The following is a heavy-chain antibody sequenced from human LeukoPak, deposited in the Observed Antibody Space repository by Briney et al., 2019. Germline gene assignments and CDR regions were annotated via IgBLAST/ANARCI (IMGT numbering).Heavy chain of an antibody. J-gene: IGHJ4*02. V-gene: IGHV3-23*01. CDR3: VPLGSGMDY. CDR2: ITGSGGST. CDR1: GFTFSTYA. Sequence: GGSLRLSCAASGFTFSTYAMSWVRQAPGKGLEWVSAITGSGGSTYYVDSVKGRFTISRDNSNNTVYLQMKSLRAEDTAVYYCVPLGSGMDYWGQGTLVTVSS. D-gene: IGHD1-14*01.